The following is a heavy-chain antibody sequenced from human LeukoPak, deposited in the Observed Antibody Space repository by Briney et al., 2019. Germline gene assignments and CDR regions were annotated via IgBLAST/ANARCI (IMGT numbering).Heavy chain of an antibody. J-gene: IGHJ4*02. Sequence: PGGSLRLSCAASGFTFSSYWMSWVRQAPGEGLEWVANIKQDGSEKYYVDSVKGRFTISRDNAKNSLYLQMNSLRAEDTAVYYCARDRDAGYSSGWSDYWGQGTLVTVSS. CDR1: GFTFSSYW. V-gene: IGHV3-7*03. D-gene: IGHD6-19*01. CDR3: ARDRDAGYSSGWSDY. CDR2: IKQDGSEK.